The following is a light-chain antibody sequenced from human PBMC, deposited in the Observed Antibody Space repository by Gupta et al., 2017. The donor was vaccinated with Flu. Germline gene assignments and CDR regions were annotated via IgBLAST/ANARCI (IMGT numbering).Light chain of an antibody. CDR3: ATWDDSLSGCV. V-gene: IGLV1-47*01. J-gene: IGLJ3*02. CDR1: SSTIGSNY. CDR2: RNN. Sequence: HSFLPHPPSPSGTPGQRVTIACSGSSSTIGSNYIYWYQQPPGTAPNLLIYRNNQRPSGVPDRFSGSKYGTSASLAIRGLRAEEEAEYYCATWDDSLSGCVFGGGTKLTVL.